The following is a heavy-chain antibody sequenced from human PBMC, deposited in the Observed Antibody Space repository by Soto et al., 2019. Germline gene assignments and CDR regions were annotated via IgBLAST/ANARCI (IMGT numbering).Heavy chain of an antibody. Sequence: QGQLVESGGGVVQPGRSLRLSCAASGFAFSSYGMHWVRQGPGKGLEWVAVIWYDGSNKYYADSVKGRFTISRDNSKNTLYVQMNNLRAEDKAAYYCARGPSTHYGSGKILDVWGQGTRVTVSS. D-gene: IGHD3-10*01. CDR2: IWYDGSNK. J-gene: IGHJ6*02. CDR1: GFAFSSYG. V-gene: IGHV3-33*01. CDR3: ARGPSTHYGSGKILDV.